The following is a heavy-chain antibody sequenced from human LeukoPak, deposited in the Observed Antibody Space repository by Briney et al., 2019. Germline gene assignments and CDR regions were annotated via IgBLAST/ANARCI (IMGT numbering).Heavy chain of an antibody. J-gene: IGHJ4*02. Sequence: GGSLRLSCATSGFTFSSYGMHWVRQAPGKGLEWVAVISYDGSNKYYADSAKGRFTISRDTSNDTVYLQMNTLGSEDTAIYYCAKGAGGSYGLYYFDYWGQGALVTVSS. D-gene: IGHD3-10*01. CDR3: AKGAGGSYGLYYFDY. V-gene: IGHV3-30*18. CDR2: ISYDGSNK. CDR1: GFTFSSYG.